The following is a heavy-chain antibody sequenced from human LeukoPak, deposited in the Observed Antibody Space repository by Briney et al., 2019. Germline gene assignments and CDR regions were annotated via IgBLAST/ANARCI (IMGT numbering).Heavy chain of an antibody. D-gene: IGHD6-19*01. CDR2: ISYDGSNK. Sequence: GGSLRLSCAASGFTFSSYAMHWVRQAPGKGLEWVAIISYDGSNKYYADSVKGRFTISRDNSKNTLYLQMNSLRTEDTAVYYCAKDNYSSGWYRLSVAFDYWGREPWSPSPQ. CDR1: GFTFSSYA. J-gene: IGHJ4*02. CDR3: AKDNYSSGWYRLSVAFDY. V-gene: IGHV3-30*18.